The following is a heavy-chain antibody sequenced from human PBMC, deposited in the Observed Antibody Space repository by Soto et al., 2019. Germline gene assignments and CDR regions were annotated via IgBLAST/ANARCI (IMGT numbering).Heavy chain of an antibody. J-gene: IGHJ1*01. CDR3: ARGPGWSDEYFQD. Sequence: PSETLSLTCTVSGDSISSYYWNWIRQPPGKGLEWIGYIYHSGSTNYNPSLKSRVTISVDTSKNQFSLKLSSVTAADTAVYYCARGPGWSDEYFQDWGQGTMVTVYS. CDR1: GDSISSYY. CDR2: IYHSGST. D-gene: IGHD3-3*01. V-gene: IGHV4-59*01.